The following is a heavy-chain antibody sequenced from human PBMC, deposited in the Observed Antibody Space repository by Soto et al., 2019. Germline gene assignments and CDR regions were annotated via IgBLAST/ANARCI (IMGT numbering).Heavy chain of an antibody. CDR3: ARDKVYDSSGYPDY. Sequence: ASVKVSCKASGGTFSSYAISWVRQAPGQGLEWMGGIIPIFGTANYAQKFQGRVTITADKSTSTAYMELSSLRSEDTAVYYCARDKVYDSSGYPDYWGQGTLVTVSS. CDR1: GGTFSSYA. CDR2: IIPIFGTA. D-gene: IGHD3-22*01. J-gene: IGHJ4*02. V-gene: IGHV1-69*06.